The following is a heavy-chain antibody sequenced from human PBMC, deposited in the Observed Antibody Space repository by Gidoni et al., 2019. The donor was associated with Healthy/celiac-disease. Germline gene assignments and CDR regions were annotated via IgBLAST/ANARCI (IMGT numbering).Heavy chain of an antibody. CDR3: ARVYCSGGSCYAADGGFDI. V-gene: IGHV1-3*01. J-gene: IGHJ3*02. CDR1: GYTFPSYA. D-gene: IGHD2-15*01. Sequence: QVQLVQSGAEVKKPGSSATAPCKASGYTFPSYAMRWVRQAPGQRLEWMGWINAGNGNTKYSQKFQGRVTITRDTSASTAYMELSSLRSEDTAVYYCARVYCSGGSCYAADGGFDIWGQGTMVTVSS. CDR2: INAGNGNT.